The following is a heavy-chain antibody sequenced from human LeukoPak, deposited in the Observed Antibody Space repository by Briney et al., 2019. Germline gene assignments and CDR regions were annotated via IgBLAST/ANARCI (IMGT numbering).Heavy chain of an antibody. Sequence: GGSLRLSCAASGFTFSSYAMSWVRQAPGKGREWVSAISGSGGSTYYADSVKGRFTISRDNSKNTLYLQMNSLRAEDTAVYYCAKGPLYYYDSSGYGEYFQHWGQGTLVTVSS. V-gene: IGHV3-23*01. J-gene: IGHJ1*01. D-gene: IGHD3-22*01. CDR3: AKGPLYYYDSSGYGEYFQH. CDR2: ISGSGGST. CDR1: GFTFSSYA.